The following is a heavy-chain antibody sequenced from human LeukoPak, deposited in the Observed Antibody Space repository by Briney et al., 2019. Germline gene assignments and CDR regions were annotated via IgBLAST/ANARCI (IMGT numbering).Heavy chain of an antibody. J-gene: IGHJ4*02. Sequence: GGALRLSCAVSGFTLNNYVMSWVRNTPAPGQELEWAISRRGHSTSDPAPVKRRFTLSGDNSMKTLQLQMTSLIVEDTAVYYCAKDRHSGDHRPIVDFWGRGTLVPVSS. CDR1: GFTLNNYV. CDR2: ISRRGHST. D-gene: IGHD4-17*01. CDR3: AKDRHSGDHRPIVDF. V-gene: IGHV3-23*01.